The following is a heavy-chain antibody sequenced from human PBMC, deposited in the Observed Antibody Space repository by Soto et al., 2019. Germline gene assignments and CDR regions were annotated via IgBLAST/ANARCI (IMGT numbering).Heavy chain of an antibody. CDR2: INSDGSST. Sequence: EVQLVESGGGLVQPGGSLRLSCAASGFTFSSYWMHWVRQAPGKGLVWVSRINSDGSSTSYADSVKGRFTISRDNAKNALYLQMNSLSAEDTAVYYCARDGMNTDFDYWGQGTLVTVSS. CDR3: ARDGMNTDFDY. CDR1: GFTFSSYW. J-gene: IGHJ4*02. D-gene: IGHD1-26*01. V-gene: IGHV3-74*01.